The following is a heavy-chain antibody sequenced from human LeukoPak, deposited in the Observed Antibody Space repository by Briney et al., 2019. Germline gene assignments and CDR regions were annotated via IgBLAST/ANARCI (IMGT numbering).Heavy chain of an antibody. D-gene: IGHD2-15*01. CDR1: GYTFTSYG. Sequence: ASMKVSCKASGYTFTSYGISWVRQAPGQGLEWMGWISAYNGNTNYAQKLQGRVTMTTDTSTSTAYMELRSLRSDDTAVYYCARDPTRYCSGGSCAILDYWGQGTLVTVSS. V-gene: IGHV1-18*01. CDR2: ISAYNGNT. J-gene: IGHJ4*02. CDR3: ARDPTRYCSGGSCAILDY.